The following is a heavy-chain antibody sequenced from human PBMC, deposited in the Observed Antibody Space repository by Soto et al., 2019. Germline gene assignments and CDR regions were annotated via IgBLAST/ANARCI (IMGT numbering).Heavy chain of an antibody. Sequence: QVQLQASGPGLVKPSQTLSLTCTVSGGSISGGDYHWTGIRQTPGKGLAWIGAIYYSASTYHNPSHWSRMSMSIGTYKYLFAPKLTCVTATDTGVYYCARDFRTPTVGMDVWGQGTRFTVAS. V-gene: IGHV4-30-4*01. CDR1: GGSISGGDYH. CDR2: IYYSAST. CDR3: ARDFRTPTVGMDV. J-gene: IGHJ6*02. D-gene: IGHD1-26*01.